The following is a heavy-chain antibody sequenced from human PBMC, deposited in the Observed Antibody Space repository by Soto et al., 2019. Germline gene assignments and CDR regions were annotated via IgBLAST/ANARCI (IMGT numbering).Heavy chain of an antibody. J-gene: IGHJ4*02. D-gene: IGHD3-16*02. CDR3: ATHLGGLSRTRLTDY. V-gene: IGHV4-39*01. CDR2: FYNGGST. Sequence: SETLSLTCTVSGGSISSNSYYWGWIRQPPGKGLEYIGSFYNGGSTYYNPSLKSRVTISVETSKNQFSLQLSSVTAADTAVYYCATHLGGLSRTRLTDYWGQGTLVTVSS. CDR1: GGSISSNSYY.